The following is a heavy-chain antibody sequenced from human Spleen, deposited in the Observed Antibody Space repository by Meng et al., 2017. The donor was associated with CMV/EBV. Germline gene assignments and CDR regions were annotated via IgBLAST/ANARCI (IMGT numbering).Heavy chain of an antibody. J-gene: IGHJ3*02. V-gene: IGHV3-23*03. CDR3: ARGELELPYDTLDI. CDR2: TYSGGSST. Sequence: GGSLRLSCAASGFTFSSYAMSWVRQAPGKGLEWVSITYSGGSSTYYADSVKGRFTMSRDNSKNTLYLQMNSLRVEDTAVYYCARGELELPYDTLDIWGQGTMVTVSS. CDR1: GFTFSSYA. D-gene: IGHD3-16*01.